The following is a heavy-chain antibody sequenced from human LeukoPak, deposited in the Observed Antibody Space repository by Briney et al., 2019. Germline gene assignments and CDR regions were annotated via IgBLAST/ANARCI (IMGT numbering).Heavy chain of an antibody. CDR1: VGTFISYA. V-gene: IGHV1-69*05. D-gene: IGHD1-26*01. Sequence: GASVKVSCKASVGTFISYAISWVRQAPGQGLEWMGGIIPIFGTANYAQEFHGRVTMTSDTSTSTVYMELSSLRSEDTAVYYCARDSGSYYERFDYWGQGTLVTVSS. J-gene: IGHJ4*02. CDR3: ARDSGSYYERFDY. CDR2: IIPIFGTA.